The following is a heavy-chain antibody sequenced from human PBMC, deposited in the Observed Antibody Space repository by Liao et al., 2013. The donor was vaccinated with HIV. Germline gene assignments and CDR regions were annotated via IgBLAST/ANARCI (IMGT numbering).Heavy chain of an antibody. V-gene: IGHV4-59*01. D-gene: IGHD1-26*01. J-gene: IGHJ4*02. Sequence: QVQLQESGPGLVKPSETLSLTCTVSGGSISSYYWSWIRQPPGKGLEWIGYIYYSGSTNYNPSLKSRVTISVDTSKNQFSLKLSSVTAADTAVYYCARTIPGSYHYFDYWGQGTPGHRLL. CDR2: IYYSGST. CDR1: GGSISSYY. CDR3: ARTIPGSYHYFDY.